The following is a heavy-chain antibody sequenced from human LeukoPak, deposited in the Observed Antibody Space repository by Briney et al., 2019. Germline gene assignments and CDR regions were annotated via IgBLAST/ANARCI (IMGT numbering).Heavy chain of an antibody. V-gene: IGHV4-59*01. CDR3: ARAAADILTGYPNAFGY. CDR2: IYYSGST. CDR1: GGSISSYY. J-gene: IGHJ4*02. D-gene: IGHD3-9*01. Sequence: SETLSLTCTVSGGSISSYYWSWIRQPSGKGLEWIGYIYYSGSTNYNPSLKSRVTISVDTSKNQFSLKLSSVTAADTAVYYCARAAADILTGYPNAFGYWGQGTLVTVSS.